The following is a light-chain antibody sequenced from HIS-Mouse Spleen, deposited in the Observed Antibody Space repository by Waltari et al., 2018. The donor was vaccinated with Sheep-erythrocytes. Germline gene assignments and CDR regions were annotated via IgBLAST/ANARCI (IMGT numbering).Light chain of an antibody. J-gene: IGKJ4*01. Sequence: DIVMTQSPDSLAVSLGERATINCKSSQSVLYSYNHKNYLAWYQQKPGQPPKLLIYWASTRESGVPDRCSGSGSGTDFTLTISSLQAEDVAVYYCQQYYSTLTFGGGTKVEIK. CDR3: QQYYSTLT. CDR1: QSVLYSYNHKNY. V-gene: IGKV4-1*01. CDR2: WAS.